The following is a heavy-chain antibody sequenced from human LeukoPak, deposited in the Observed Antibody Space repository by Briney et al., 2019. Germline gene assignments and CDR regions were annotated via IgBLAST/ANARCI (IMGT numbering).Heavy chain of an antibody. Sequence: PGGSLRLSCAASGFTFSSYSMNWVRQAPGKGLEWVSGVGPSGARTYYADSVKGRFTVSRDNSKNSLYLQMNSLRAEDTAVYYCARVPLSVTTSVYYMDVWGKGTTVTVSS. CDR1: GFTFSSYS. CDR2: VGPSGART. V-gene: IGHV3-23*01. CDR3: ARVPLSVTTSVYYMDV. D-gene: IGHD4-17*01. J-gene: IGHJ6*03.